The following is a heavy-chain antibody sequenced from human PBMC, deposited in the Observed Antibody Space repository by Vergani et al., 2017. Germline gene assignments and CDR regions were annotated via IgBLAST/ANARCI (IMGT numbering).Heavy chain of an antibody. V-gene: IGHV3-21*01. D-gene: IGHD3-10*01. CDR2: ISSSSSYI. CDR1: GFTFSSYS. Sequence: EVQLVESGGGLVKPGGSLRLSCAASGFTFSSYSMNWVRQAPGKGLEWVSSISSSSSYIYYADSVKGRFTISRDNAKNSLYLQMNSLRAEDTAVYYCAKDLRGTYYYGSGSTSAFDIWGQGTMVTVSS. J-gene: IGHJ3*02. CDR3: AKDLRGTYYYGSGSTSAFDI.